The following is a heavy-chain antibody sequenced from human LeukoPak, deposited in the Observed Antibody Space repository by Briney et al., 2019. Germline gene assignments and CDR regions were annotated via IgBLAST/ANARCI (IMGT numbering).Heavy chain of an antibody. Sequence: GGSLRLSCAASGFTFSSYAMSWVRQAPGKGLEWVSSISSSSSYIYYADSVKGRFTISRDNAKNSLYLQMNSLRAEDTAVYYCARDGELLSLDYWGQGTLVTASS. J-gene: IGHJ4*02. V-gene: IGHV3-21*01. CDR1: GFTFSSYA. D-gene: IGHD2-2*01. CDR3: ARDGELLSLDY. CDR2: ISSSSSYI.